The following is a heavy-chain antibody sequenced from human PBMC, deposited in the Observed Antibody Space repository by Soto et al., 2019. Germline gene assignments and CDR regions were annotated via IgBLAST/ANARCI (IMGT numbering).Heavy chain of an antibody. CDR2: IVDTGGRT. V-gene: IGHV3-23*01. Sequence: EEQLLESGGGLVQPGGYLRLSCAASGFNFSNYAMNWVRQAPGKGLEWVSGIVDTGGRTFYADSVKGRFTISRDNSKNTLYLQMSSLRVEDTAVYYCAPVPAATSYYGTDVWGQGTTVTVSS. CDR3: APVPAATSYYGTDV. D-gene: IGHD6-13*01. J-gene: IGHJ6*02. CDR1: GFNFSNYA.